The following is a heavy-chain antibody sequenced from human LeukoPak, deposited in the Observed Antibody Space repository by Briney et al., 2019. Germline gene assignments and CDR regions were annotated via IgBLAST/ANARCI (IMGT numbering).Heavy chain of an antibody. CDR3: ARGPYYYDSCGYYPFDY. CDR1: GGSISSYY. Sequence: PSETLSLTCTVSGGSISSYYWSWIRQPPGKGLEWIGYIYYSGSTNYNPSLKSRVTISVDTSKNQFSLKLSSVTAADTAVYYCARGPYYYDSCGYYPFDYWGQGTLVTVSS. V-gene: IGHV4-59*01. CDR2: IYYSGST. J-gene: IGHJ4*02. D-gene: IGHD3-22*01.